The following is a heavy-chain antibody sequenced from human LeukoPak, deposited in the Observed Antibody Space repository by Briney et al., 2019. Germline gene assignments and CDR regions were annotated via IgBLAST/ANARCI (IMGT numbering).Heavy chain of an antibody. CDR1: GYTFTSYY. Sequence: GASVKVSCKASGYTFTSYYMHWVRQAPGQGLEWMGIINPSGGSTSYAQKFQGRVTMTRDTSISTAYMELSRLRSDDTAVYYCARGYCSGGSCYSRFDYWGQGTLVTVSS. V-gene: IGHV1-46*01. D-gene: IGHD2-15*01. J-gene: IGHJ4*02. CDR3: ARGYCSGGSCYSRFDY. CDR2: INPSGGST.